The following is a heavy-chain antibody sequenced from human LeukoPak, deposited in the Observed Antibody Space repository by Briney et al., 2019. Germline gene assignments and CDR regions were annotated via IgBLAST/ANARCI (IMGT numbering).Heavy chain of an antibody. J-gene: IGHJ4*02. CDR3: ARDSRHSSGYKND. CDR2: ISSSSYI. Sequence: PGGSLRLSCAASGFTFSSYSMNWVRQAPGKGLEWVSSISSSSYIYYADSVKGRFTISRDNAKNSLYLQMNSLRAEDTAVYYCARDSRHSSGYKNDWGQGTLVTVSS. V-gene: IGHV3-21*01. D-gene: IGHD3-22*01. CDR1: GFTFSSYS.